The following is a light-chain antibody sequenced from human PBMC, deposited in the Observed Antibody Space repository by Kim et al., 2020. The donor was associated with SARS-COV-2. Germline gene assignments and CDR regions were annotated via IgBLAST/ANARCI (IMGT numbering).Light chain of an antibody. V-gene: IGLV3-1*01. CDR3: QAWDSSTEV. J-gene: IGLJ1*01. CDR1: KLGDKY. Sequence: VSPGQTASITCAGDKLGDKYACWYQQKPGQSPVLVIYQDSKRPSGIPERFSGSNSGNTATLTISGTQAMDDADYHCQAWDSSTEVFGTGTKVTVL. CDR2: QDS.